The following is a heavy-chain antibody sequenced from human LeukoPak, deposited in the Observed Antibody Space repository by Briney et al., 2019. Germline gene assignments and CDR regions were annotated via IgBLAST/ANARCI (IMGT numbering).Heavy chain of an antibody. CDR1: GYTFTGYY. D-gene: IGHD2-2*02. CDR2: INPNSGGT. CDR3: ARTAPAAIYWFDP. Sequence: ASVKVSCKASGYTFTGYYMHWVRQAPGQGLEWMGWINPNSGGTNYAQKFQGRVTMTRDTSISTAYMELSRLRSDDTAVYYCARTAPAAIYWFDPWGQGTLVTVSS. J-gene: IGHJ5*02. V-gene: IGHV1-2*02.